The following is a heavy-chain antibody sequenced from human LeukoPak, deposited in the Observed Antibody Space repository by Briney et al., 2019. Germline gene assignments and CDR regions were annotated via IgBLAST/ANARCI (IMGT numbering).Heavy chain of an antibody. Sequence: AGGSLRLSCAASGFTFDDYVMHWVRQAPGKGLEWVSLISGDGGSAYYGDSAKGRFTISRDNSKNSLYLQMNSLRTEDTALYYCAKDIGSSGWYQYWGQGTLVTVST. CDR1: GFTFDDYV. J-gene: IGHJ4*02. CDR2: ISGDGGSA. D-gene: IGHD6-19*01. V-gene: IGHV3-43*02. CDR3: AKDIGSSGWYQY.